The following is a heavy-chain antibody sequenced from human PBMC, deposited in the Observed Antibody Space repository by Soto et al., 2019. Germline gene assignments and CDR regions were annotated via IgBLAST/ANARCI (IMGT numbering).Heavy chain of an antibody. CDR1: GGSISSYY. CDR3: ARLPGWYYFDY. Sequence: SETLSLTCTVSGGSISSYYWSWIRQPPGKGLEWIGYIYYSGSTNYNSSLKSRVTISVDTSKNQFSLKLSSVTAADTAVYYCARLPGWYYFDYWGQGTLVTVS. J-gene: IGHJ4*02. D-gene: IGHD6-19*01. V-gene: IGHV4-59*01. CDR2: IYYSGST.